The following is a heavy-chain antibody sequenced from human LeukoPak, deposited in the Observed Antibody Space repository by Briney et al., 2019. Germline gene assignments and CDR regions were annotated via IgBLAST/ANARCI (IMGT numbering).Heavy chain of an antibody. CDR1: GYTFTSYY. J-gene: IGHJ5*02. CDR3: ARDPQTFGDFGEFKLNWFDP. D-gene: IGHD3-10*01. CDR2: INPKSGGT. Sequence: ASVKVSCKASGYTFTSYYIHWVRQAPGQGLEWMGWINPKSGGTHCAQKFQGRVTMTRDTSMSAAYMELNTLTDDDTAVYYCARDPQTFGDFGEFKLNWFDPWGQGTLVTVSS. V-gene: IGHV1-2*02.